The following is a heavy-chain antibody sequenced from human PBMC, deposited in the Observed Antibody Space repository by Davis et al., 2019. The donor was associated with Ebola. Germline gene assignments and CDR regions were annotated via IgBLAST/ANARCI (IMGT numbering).Heavy chain of an antibody. CDR3: ARDSLRYSAAYGGWLDS. J-gene: IGHJ5*01. CDR1: GFTFDDYA. Sequence: PGGSLRLSCVGTGFTFDDYAMHWVRHVPGKGLEWVSSISWNSDSVGYAESVEGRFTISKDNAKNSLYLQMNNLRADDTAFYYCARDSLRYSAAYGGWLDSWGQGTLVTVSS. V-gene: IGHV3-9*01. D-gene: IGHD5-18*01. CDR2: ISWNSDSV.